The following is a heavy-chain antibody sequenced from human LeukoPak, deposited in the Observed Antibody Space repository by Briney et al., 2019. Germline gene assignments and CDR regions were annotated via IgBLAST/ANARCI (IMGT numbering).Heavy chain of an antibody. J-gene: IGHJ6*03. D-gene: IGHD2-2*01. CDR1: GFTFSSYS. CDR3: ARSEGYCSSASCDAYYYYMDV. Sequence: GGSLRLSCAASGFTFSSYSMNWVRQAPGKGLERVSYISSSSSTIYYADSVKGRFTISRDNAKNSLYLQMTSLRAEDTAVYYCARSEGYCSSASCDAYYYYMDVWGKGTTVTVSS. CDR2: ISSSSSTI. V-gene: IGHV3-48*04.